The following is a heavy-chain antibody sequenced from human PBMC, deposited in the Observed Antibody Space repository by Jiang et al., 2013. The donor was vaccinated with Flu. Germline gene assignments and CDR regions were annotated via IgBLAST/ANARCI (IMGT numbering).Heavy chain of an antibody. CDR3: ARANSGPHDY. Sequence: VESGAEVKKPGASVKVSCKASGYTFTGYYMHWVRQAPGQGLEWMGRINPNSGDTDSAQNFQGRVTMTRDTSISAAYMELSRLRSDDTALYYCARANSGPHDYWGQGTLVTVSS. V-gene: IGHV1-2*06. CDR2: INPNSGDT. J-gene: IGHJ4*02. D-gene: IGHD6-19*01. CDR1: GYTFTGYY.